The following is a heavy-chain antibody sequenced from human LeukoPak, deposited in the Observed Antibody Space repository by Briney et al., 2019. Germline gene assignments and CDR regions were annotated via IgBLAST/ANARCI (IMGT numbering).Heavy chain of an antibody. D-gene: IGHD3-3*01. CDR3: ARANLDYDFWSGYYSWFDP. Sequence: PSETLSLTCTVSGGSISSYYWSWIRQPPGKGLEWIGYIYYSGSTNYNPSLKSRVTISVDTSKNQFSLKLSSVTAADTAVYYCARANLDYDFWSGYYSWFDPWGQGTLVTVSS. CDR1: GGSISSYY. V-gene: IGHV4-59*12. CDR2: IYYSGST. J-gene: IGHJ5*02.